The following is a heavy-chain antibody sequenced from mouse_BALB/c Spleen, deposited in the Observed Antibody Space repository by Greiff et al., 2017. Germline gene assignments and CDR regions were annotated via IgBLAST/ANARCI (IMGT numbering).Heavy chain of an antibody. J-gene: IGHJ2*01. Sequence: VQLQQSGAELVKPGASVKMSCKASGYTFTSYWLHWVKQRPGQGLDWIGYINPSTGYTEYNQKFKDKATLTADKSSSTAYMQLSSLTSEDSAVYYCARRRDFDDWGQGTTLTVSS. CDR2: INPSTGYT. CDR3: ARRRDFDD. CDR1: GYTFTSYW. V-gene: IGHV1-7*01.